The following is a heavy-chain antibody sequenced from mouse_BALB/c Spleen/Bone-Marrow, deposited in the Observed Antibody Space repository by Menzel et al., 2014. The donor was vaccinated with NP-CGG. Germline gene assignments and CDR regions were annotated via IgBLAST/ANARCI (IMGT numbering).Heavy chain of an antibody. CDR2: IDPENGDT. CDR1: GFNIKDYY. D-gene: IGHD2-4*01. J-gene: IGHJ3*01. Sequence: VQLQQSEAEFVRSGASVKLPCTASGFNIKDYYMHWVKQRPEQGLEWIGWIDPENGDTEYAPKFQGKATMTADTSSNTAYLQLSRLTSEGTAVYYCSLYDYDEKSAYWGQGTLVTVSA. CDR3: SLYDYDEKSAY. V-gene: IGHV14-4*02.